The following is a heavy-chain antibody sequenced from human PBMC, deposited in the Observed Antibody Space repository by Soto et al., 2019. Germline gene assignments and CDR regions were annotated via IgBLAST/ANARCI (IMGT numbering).Heavy chain of an antibody. D-gene: IGHD2-2*01. J-gene: IGHJ6*02. Sequence: QVQLVQSGAEVRKPGASVKVSCKASGYTFTGYYMHWVRQAPGQGLQWMGWINPNSGGTNYAQKFRGWVTMTSDTSSSTAYMELSRLRSDDTAVYYCARECSTSKCYGMDVWGQGTSVTVSS. CDR1: GYTFTGYY. V-gene: IGHV1-2*04. CDR3: ARECSTSKCYGMDV. CDR2: INPNSGGT.